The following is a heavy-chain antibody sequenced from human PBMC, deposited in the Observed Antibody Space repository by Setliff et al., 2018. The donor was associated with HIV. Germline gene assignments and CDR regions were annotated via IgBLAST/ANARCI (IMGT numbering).Heavy chain of an antibody. J-gene: IGHJ6*03. Sequence: ASVKVSCKASEYTFTGYYMHWVRQAPGQGLEWMGWINPNNGDTNYAQHFQDRVSMTRDTSISTVYMELSRLGSDDTAVYYCARSGAGYSTGPLYYYMDVWGKGTTVTVSS. CDR2: INPNNGDT. CDR1: EYTFTGYY. V-gene: IGHV1-2*02. D-gene: IGHD5-18*01. CDR3: ARSGAGYSTGPLYYYMDV.